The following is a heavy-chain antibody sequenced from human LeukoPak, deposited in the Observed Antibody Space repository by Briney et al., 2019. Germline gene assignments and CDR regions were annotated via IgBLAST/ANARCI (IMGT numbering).Heavy chain of an antibody. J-gene: IGHJ4*02. Sequence: PGGSLRLSCAASGFPFSSYAMSWIRQAPGKGLEWVSVISDYGDTTYYADSVKGRFTISRDNSKNTLYLQMNSLRAEATALYYCATQVVVTATVDYWGQGILVTVSS. V-gene: IGHV3-23*01. CDR1: GFPFSSYA. D-gene: IGHD2-21*02. CDR3: ATQVVVTATVDY. CDR2: ISDYGDTT.